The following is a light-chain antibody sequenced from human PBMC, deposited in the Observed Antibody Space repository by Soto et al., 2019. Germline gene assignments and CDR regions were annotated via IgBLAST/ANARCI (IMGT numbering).Light chain of an antibody. CDR2: GAY. CDR1: EVIGNY. V-gene: IGKV1-27*01. Sequence: DIQRTQWPSCLSASVGDRVTITCLWREVIGNYLAWYHQQPGKVPHLLIYGAYTLQSAVPPRFSGSGSGTDFTLTTSSLQPEDVAIYYCQKYNSGLLTFGQGTRLEIK. J-gene: IGKJ5*01. CDR3: QKYNSGLLT.